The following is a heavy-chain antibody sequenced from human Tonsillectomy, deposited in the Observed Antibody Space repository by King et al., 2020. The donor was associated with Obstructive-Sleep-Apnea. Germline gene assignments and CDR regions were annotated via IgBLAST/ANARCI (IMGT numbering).Heavy chain of an antibody. CDR3: AKDAATDDAFDF. CDR1: GFTFDDYT. J-gene: IGHJ3*01. CDR2: IRWNSGTI. Sequence: VQLVESGGGLVKPGGSLRLSCAASGFTFDDYTMHWVRQAPGKGLEWVSGIRWNSGTIDYADSVKGRFTDSRDNAKNSLFLQMNSLRTEDTALYYCAKDAATDDAFDFWGQGTMVTVSS. V-gene: IGHV3-9*01.